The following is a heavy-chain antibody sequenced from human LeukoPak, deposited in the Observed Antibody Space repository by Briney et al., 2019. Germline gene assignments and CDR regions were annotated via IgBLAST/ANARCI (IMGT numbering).Heavy chain of an antibody. J-gene: IGHJ3*02. CDR2: ISSSSSYI. CDR1: GFTFSSYS. D-gene: IGHD2-15*01. V-gene: IGHV3-21*01. Sequence: GGSLRLSCAASGFTFSSYSMNWVRQAPGKGLEWVSSISSSSSYIYYADSVKGRFTISRDNAKNSLYLQMNSLRAEDTAVYYCARETSYCSGGSCYDFSDAFDIWGQGTMVTVSS. CDR3: ARETSYCSGGSCYDFSDAFDI.